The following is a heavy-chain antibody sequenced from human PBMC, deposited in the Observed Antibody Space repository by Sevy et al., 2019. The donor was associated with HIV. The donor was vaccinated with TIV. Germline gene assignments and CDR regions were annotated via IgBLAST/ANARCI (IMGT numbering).Heavy chain of an antibody. V-gene: IGHV3-33*01. D-gene: IGHD3-10*01. J-gene: IGHJ4*02. CDR2: IWYDGTNK. CDR1: GFTFSSYG. Sequence: GGSLRLSCAASGFTFSSYGMHWVRQAPGKGLEWVALIWYDGTNKYYADSEKGGFTISRDNSKNTLYLQMNSLRAEDTAVYYGARGAYYYASRSQNFDYWGPGTLVTVS. CDR3: ARGAYYYASRSQNFDY.